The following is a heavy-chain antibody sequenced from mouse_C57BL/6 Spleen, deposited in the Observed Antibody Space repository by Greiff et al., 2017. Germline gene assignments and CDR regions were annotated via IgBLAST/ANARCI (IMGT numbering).Heavy chain of an antibody. CDR1: GFTFSNYW. CDR2: IRLKSDNYAT. Sequence: EVKVEESGGGLVQPGGSMKLSCVASGFTFSNYWMNWVRQSPAKGLEWVAQIRLKSDNYATHYAESVKGRFTISRDDSKSSVYLQMNNLRAEDTGIYYCTTLYDYDSYYFDYWGQGTTLTVSS. V-gene: IGHV6-3*01. CDR3: TTLYDYDSYYFDY. J-gene: IGHJ2*01. D-gene: IGHD2-4*01.